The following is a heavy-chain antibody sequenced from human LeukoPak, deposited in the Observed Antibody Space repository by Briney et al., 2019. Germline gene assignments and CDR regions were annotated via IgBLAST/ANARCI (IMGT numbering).Heavy chain of an antibody. J-gene: IGHJ4*02. D-gene: IGHD6-13*01. V-gene: IGHV3-48*04. CDR3: TREEHLVSGC. CDR2: ISYSSTTI. CDR1: GFTSSSHW. Sequence: GGSLRLSCAASGFTSSSHWMGWVRQAPGKGLEWVSYISYSSTTIQYADSVKGRFTISRDNTKNSVFLQMNSLRAEDTAVYYCTREEHLVSGCWGQGTLVIVSS.